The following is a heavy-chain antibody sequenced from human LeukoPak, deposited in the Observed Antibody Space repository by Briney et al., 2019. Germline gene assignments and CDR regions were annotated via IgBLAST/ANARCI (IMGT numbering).Heavy chain of an antibody. CDR3: ARDHSGTQDY. Sequence: PGGSLRLSCAASRFTFSTYGMHWVRQAPGKGLEWVALISYDGINKYYADSVKGRFTIFRDNRRNTLYLQMNSLRAEDTAVYSCARDHSGTQDYWGQGTLVTVSS. V-gene: IGHV3-30*03. D-gene: IGHD1-1*01. J-gene: IGHJ4*02. CDR2: ISYDGINK. CDR1: RFTFSTYG.